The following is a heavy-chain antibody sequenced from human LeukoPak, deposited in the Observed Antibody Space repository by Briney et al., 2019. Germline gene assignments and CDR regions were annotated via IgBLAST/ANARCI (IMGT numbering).Heavy chain of an antibody. CDR2: IYYSGST. CDR3: AREWGSYYYDSSGYGYDAFDI. CDR1: GGSISSYY. D-gene: IGHD3-22*01. V-gene: IGHV4-59*01. Sequence: PSETLSLTCTVSGGSISSYYWSWIRQPPGKGLEWIGYIYYSGSTNYNPSLKSRVTISVDTSKNQFSLKLSSVTAADTAVYYCAREWGSYYYDSSGYGYDAFDIWGQGTMVTVSS. J-gene: IGHJ3*02.